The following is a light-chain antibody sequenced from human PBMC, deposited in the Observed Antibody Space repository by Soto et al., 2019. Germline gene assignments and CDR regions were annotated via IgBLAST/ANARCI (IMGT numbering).Light chain of an antibody. V-gene: IGLV2-11*01. CDR1: SSDVGDYNY. CDR2: DVS. Sequence: QSALTQPRSVSGSPGQSVTISCTGTSSDVGDYNYVSWYQQHPGKAPKLLIYDVSKRPSGVPDRFSGSKSGNTASLTISWLQAEDEADYSCCSYAGSYTWVFGGGTKLTVL. CDR3: CSYAGSYTWV. J-gene: IGLJ3*02.